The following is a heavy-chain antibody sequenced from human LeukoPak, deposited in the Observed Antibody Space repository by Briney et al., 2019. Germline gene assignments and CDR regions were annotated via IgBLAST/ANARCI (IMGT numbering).Heavy chain of an antibody. CDR1: GDSVSSNSAA. D-gene: IGHD6-13*01. CDR2: TYYRSKWYN. Sequence: SQTLSLTCAISGDSVSSNSAAWNWIRQSPSRGLEWLGRTYYRSKWYNDYAVSVKSRITINPDTSKNQSSLQLNSVTPEDTAVYYCARVPARGQLVVFDYWGQGTLVTVSS. CDR3: ARVPARGQLVVFDY. J-gene: IGHJ4*02. V-gene: IGHV6-1*01.